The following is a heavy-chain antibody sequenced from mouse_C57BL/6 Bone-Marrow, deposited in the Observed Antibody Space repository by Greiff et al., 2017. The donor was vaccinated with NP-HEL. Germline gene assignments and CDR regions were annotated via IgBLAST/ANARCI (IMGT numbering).Heavy chain of an antibody. J-gene: IGHJ4*01. CDR1: GFSFNTYA. V-gene: IGHV10-1*01. D-gene: IGHD1-1*01. Sequence: EVQLVESGGGLVQPKGSLKLSCAASGFSFNTYAMNWVRQAPGKGLEWVARIRSKSNNYATYYADSVKDSFTIARDDSESMLYLQMNNLKTEDTAMYYGVRHDGYGSSYDAMDYWGQGTSVTVSS. CDR2: IRSKSNNYAT. CDR3: VRHDGYGSSYDAMDY.